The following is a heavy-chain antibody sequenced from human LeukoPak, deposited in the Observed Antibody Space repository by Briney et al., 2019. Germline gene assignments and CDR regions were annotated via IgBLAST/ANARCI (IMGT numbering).Heavy chain of an antibody. Sequence: PGGSLRLSCAASGFTFSSYAMSWVRQAPGRGLEGVSAISGSGGSTYYADSVKGRFTISRDNSKNTLYLQMNSLRAEDTAVYYCAKDLELEYAFDIWGQGTMVTVSS. CDR1: GFTFSSYA. D-gene: IGHD1-7*01. CDR2: ISGSGGST. V-gene: IGHV3-23*01. J-gene: IGHJ3*02. CDR3: AKDLELEYAFDI.